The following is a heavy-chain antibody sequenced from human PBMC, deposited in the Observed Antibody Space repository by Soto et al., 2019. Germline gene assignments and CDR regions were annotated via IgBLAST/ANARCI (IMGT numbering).Heavy chain of an antibody. J-gene: IGHJ1*01. Sequence: GGSLRLSCAASGFTFSNYEMHWVRQAPGKGLEYVSGISNNGGHTYYANSVKGRFTISRDNSKNTLYLQMNSLRAEDTALYYCAKDRPTWAVAEQYFQHWGQGTLVTVSS. D-gene: IGHD6-19*01. CDR1: GFTFSNYE. V-gene: IGHV3-64*01. CDR2: ISNNGGHT. CDR3: AKDRPTWAVAEQYFQH.